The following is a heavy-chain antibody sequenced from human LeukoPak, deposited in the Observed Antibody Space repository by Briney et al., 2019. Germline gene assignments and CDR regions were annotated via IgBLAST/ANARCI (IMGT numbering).Heavy chain of an antibody. CDR1: GFTFSSHG. V-gene: IGHV3-23*01. CDR2: ISGRDRST. CDR3: ARDSEYNWNDGGQGNYNWFDP. D-gene: IGHD1-20*01. J-gene: IGHJ5*02. Sequence: GGSLRLSCEASGFTFSSHGMTWVRQTPAKGLEWVSAISGRDRSTYYADSVKGRFTISRDNAKNSLYLQMNSLRAEDTAVYYCARDSEYNWNDGGQGNYNWFDPWGQGTLVTVSS.